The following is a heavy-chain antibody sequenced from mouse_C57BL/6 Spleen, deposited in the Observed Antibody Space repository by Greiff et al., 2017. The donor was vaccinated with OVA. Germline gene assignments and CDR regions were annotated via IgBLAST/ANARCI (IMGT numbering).Heavy chain of an antibody. CDR2: IYPGDGDT. J-gene: IGHJ1*03. CDR1: GYAFSSSW. CDR3: ARTPPPDDYDGSSRYFGV. V-gene: IGHV1-82*01. D-gene: IGHD1-1*01. Sequence: VQLQQSGPELVKPGASVKISCKASGYAFSSSWMNWVKQRPGKGLEWIGRIYPGDGDTNYNGKFKGKATLTADKSSSTAYMQLSSLTSEDSAVYCCARTPPPDDYDGSSRYFGVWGTGTTVAISS.